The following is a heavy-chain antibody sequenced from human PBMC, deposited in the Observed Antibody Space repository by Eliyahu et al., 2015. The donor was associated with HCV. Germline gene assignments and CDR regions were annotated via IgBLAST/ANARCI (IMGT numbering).Heavy chain of an antibody. D-gene: IGHD3-22*01. V-gene: IGHV1-46*01. CDR1: GYTFTNYY. CDR3: ARERRSSGPYYFDS. J-gene: IGHJ4*02. CDR2: INPGTGIT. Sequence: QVQLVQSGAEVKTPGASVKVSCRTSGYTFTNYYMHWVRQAPGQGLEWMGIINPGTGITSYSQRFQGRVTVTRDTATSTVYMELSSLRSEDSAIFFCARERRSSGPYYFDSWGQGTLVTVSS.